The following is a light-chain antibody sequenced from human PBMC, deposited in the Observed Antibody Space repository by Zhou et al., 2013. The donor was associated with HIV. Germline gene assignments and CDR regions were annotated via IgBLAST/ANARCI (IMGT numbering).Light chain of an antibody. J-gene: IGKJ2*01. CDR1: QDISNY. CDR2: AAS. Sequence: IQMTQSPSSLSASVGDRVTITCQASQDISNYLNWYQQKPGKAPKLLIYAASALHRGVPSRFSGSGSGTDFTLTISSLQPEDFATYYCLQDYSYPYTFGQGTKLEIK. CDR3: LQDYSYPYT. V-gene: IGKV1-6*01.